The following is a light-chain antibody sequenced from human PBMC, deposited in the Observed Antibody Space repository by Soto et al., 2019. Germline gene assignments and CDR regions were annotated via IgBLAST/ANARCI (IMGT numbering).Light chain of an antibody. V-gene: IGKV3-20*01. Sequence: EIVLTQSPGTLSLSPGERATLSCRASQCVNSNYLAWYQQKPGQAPKLLIYGTSSRATGIPDRFSGSGSGTDFTLAISRLEPEDYAVYYCQQYGESPPLTFGGGTKVEIK. CDR2: GTS. CDR3: QQYGESPPLT. J-gene: IGKJ4*01. CDR1: QCVNSNY.